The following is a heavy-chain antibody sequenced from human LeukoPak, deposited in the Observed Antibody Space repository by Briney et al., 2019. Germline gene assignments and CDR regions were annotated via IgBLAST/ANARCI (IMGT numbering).Heavy chain of an antibody. Sequence: GGSLRLSCAASGFTFSSYAMSWVRQAPGKGLEWVSAISGSGGSTYYADSVKGRFTIPRDNSKNTLYLQMNSLRAEDTAVYYCAANYALLTGFDYWGQGTLVTVSS. CDR1: GFTFSSYA. CDR2: ISGSGGST. CDR3: AANYALLTGFDY. V-gene: IGHV3-23*01. J-gene: IGHJ4*02. D-gene: IGHD3-9*01.